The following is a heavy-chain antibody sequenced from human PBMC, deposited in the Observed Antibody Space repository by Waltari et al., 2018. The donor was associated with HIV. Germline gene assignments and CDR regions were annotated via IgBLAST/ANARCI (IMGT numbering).Heavy chain of an antibody. CDR2: TSGRGGST. V-gene: IGHV3-23*01. D-gene: IGHD1-26*01. Sequence: EVQLLESGGGLVQPGGSLRLSCAASGFPFINYAMSWVRQVPGKGREGVSGTSGRGGSTDDTESVKGRITISRDNAKNTLYLQRNSLRAEDTALYYCAKDYSGSYTRGYSDYWGQGTLVTVSS. CDR3: AKDYSGSYTRGYSDY. CDR1: GFPFINYA. J-gene: IGHJ4*02.